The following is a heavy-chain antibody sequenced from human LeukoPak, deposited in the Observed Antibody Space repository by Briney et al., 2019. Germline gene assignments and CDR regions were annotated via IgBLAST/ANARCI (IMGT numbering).Heavy chain of an antibody. CDR3: ARDDSGSVTLHWYFDL. Sequence: GSSVNVSCKASGGTFSSYAISWVRQAPGQGLEWMGRIIPILGIANYAQKFQGRVTITADKSTSTAYMELSSLRSEDTAVYYCARDDSGSVTLHWYFDLWGRGTLVTVSS. V-gene: IGHV1-69*04. J-gene: IGHJ2*01. CDR1: GGTFSSYA. CDR2: IIPILGIA. D-gene: IGHD1-26*01.